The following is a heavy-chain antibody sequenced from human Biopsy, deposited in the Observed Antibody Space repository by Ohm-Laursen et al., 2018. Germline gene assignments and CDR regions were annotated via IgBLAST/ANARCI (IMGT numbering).Heavy chain of an antibody. D-gene: IGHD3-16*01. V-gene: IGHV1-18*01. Sequence: ASVMASCKGSGYIFTSFGVGWMRQAPGHGFEWMGWVSTYNGNTEYEQKFQGRVTMTTDTSANTAHMELRSLRSDDTAVYFCARVREGGLLDYWGQGIPVTVSS. CDR1: GYIFTSFG. CDR2: VSTYNGNT. J-gene: IGHJ4*02. CDR3: ARVREGGLLDY.